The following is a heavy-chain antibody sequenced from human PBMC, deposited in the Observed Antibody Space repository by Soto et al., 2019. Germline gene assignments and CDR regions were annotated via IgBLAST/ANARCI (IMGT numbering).Heavy chain of an antibody. CDR2: INPSGGST. CDR1: GYTFTSYY. V-gene: IGHV1-46*03. D-gene: IGHD6-13*01. Sequence: GASVKVSCKASGYTFTSYYMHWVRQAPGQWPEWMGIINPSGGSTSYAQKFQDRVTMTRDTSTSTVYMELSSLRSEDTAVYYCARDADQQLPRGWFDPWGQGTLVTVSS. J-gene: IGHJ5*02. CDR3: ARDADQQLPRGWFDP.